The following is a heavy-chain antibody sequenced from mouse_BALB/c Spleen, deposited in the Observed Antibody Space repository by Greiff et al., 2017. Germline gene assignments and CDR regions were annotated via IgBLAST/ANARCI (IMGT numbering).Heavy chain of an antibody. CDR1: GFTFSSFG. J-gene: IGHJ3*01. D-gene: IGHD1-1*01. CDR3: ATPDYDDISYFAY. Sequence: EVQRVESGGGLVQPGGSRKLSCAASGFTFSSFGMHWVRQAPEKGLEWVAYISSGSSTIYYADTVKGRFTISRDNPKNTLFLQMTSLKSEDTAMYYCATPDYDDISYFAYWGQGTLVTVSA. CDR2: ISSGSSTI. V-gene: IGHV5-17*02.